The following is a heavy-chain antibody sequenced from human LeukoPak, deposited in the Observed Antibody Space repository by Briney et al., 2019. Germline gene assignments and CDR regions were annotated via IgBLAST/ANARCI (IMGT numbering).Heavy chain of an antibody. CDR2: IYYRGNT. CDR3: ARHLSPYGSGSYSQPFDY. Sequence: NPSETLSLTCTVSGDSISSSAYYWGWIRQPPGKGLEWIGIIYYRGNTYYNSSLKSRVTIFVDTSKNQFSLKLSSVTAADTAVYYCARHLSPYGSGSYSQPFDYWAREPWSPSPQ. J-gene: IGHJ4*02. V-gene: IGHV4-39*01. CDR1: GDSISSSAYY. D-gene: IGHD3-10*01.